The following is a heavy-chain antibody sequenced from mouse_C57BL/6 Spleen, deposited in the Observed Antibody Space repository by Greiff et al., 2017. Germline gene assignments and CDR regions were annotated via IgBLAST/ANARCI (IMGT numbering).Heavy chain of an antibody. Sequence: VQLQESGPGLVAPSPSLSITCTVSGFSLTSYGVDWVRQSPGKGLEWLGVIWGVGSTNYNSHLKSRLSISKDNSKSQVFLKMNSLHTGDTAVYYCASGGDYDGSWFAYWGQGTLVTVSA. J-gene: IGHJ3*01. CDR3: ASGGDYDGSWFAY. CDR1: GFSLTSYG. D-gene: IGHD2-4*01. V-gene: IGHV2-6*01. CDR2: IWGVGST.